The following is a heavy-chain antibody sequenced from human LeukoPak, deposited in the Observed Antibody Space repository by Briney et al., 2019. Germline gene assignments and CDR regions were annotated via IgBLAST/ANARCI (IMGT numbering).Heavy chain of an antibody. V-gene: IGHV1-18*01. CDR1: GYTFTSYG. J-gene: IGHJ3*02. Sequence: ASVKVSCKASGYTFTSYGISWVRQAPGQGLEWMGWINTYNGNTNYAQKLQGRVTMTTNTSTSTAYMELRSLRSDDTAVYYCARFLGYDTFDIWGQGTMVTVSS. CDR2: INTYNGNT. CDR3: ARFLGYDTFDI. D-gene: IGHD1-26*01.